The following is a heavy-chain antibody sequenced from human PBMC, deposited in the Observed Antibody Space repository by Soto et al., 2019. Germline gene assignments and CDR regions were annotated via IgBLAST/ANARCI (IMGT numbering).Heavy chain of an antibody. Sequence: QITLKESGPTLVQPTQTLTLTCTFSGFSLTDTGATVGWNRQAPGKGLEWLALIYWYDDKRYNPSLKNRLTNAKDTPRTHVILTLPSVGTVDTATYYSAHSHFEILTGPFDSWGPGTLVTVSS. CDR1: GFSLTDTGAT. CDR2: IYWYDDK. V-gene: IGHV2-5*01. D-gene: IGHD3-9*01. J-gene: IGHJ5*01. CDR3: AHSHFEILTGPFDS.